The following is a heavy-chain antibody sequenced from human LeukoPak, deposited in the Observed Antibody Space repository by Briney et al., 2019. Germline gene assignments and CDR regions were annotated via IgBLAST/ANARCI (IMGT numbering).Heavy chain of an antibody. D-gene: IGHD6-19*01. CDR1: GYSISSGYY. Sequence: KSSETLSLTCAVSGYSISSGYYWGWIRQPPGKGLEWIGSIYHSGSTYYNPSLKGRVTISVDTSKNQFSLKLSSVTAADTAVYYCARVEYSSGWYFDYWGQGTLVTVSS. V-gene: IGHV4-38-2*01. CDR2: IYHSGST. J-gene: IGHJ4*02. CDR3: ARVEYSSGWYFDY.